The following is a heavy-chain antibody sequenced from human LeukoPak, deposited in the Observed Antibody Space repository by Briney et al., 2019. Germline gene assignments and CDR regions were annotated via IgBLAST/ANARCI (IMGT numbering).Heavy chain of an antibody. CDR3: ARVPREVRGADFDY. D-gene: IGHD3-10*01. Sequence: ASVKVSCKASGYTFTGYYLHWVRQAPGQGLEWMGWINPNSGGTNYAQKFQGRVTMTRDTSISTAYMELRSLRSDDTAVYYCARVPREVRGADFDYWGQGTLVTVSS. J-gene: IGHJ4*02. CDR1: GYTFTGYY. V-gene: IGHV1-2*02. CDR2: INPNSGGT.